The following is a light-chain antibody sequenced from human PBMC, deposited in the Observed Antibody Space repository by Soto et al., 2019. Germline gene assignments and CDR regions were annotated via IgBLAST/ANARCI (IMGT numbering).Light chain of an antibody. CDR1: SSDVGNYNY. J-gene: IGLJ3*02. CDR2: DVT. Sequence: QSALTQPHSVSGSPGQSVTISCSGTSSDVGNYNYVSWYQHHPGKAPKLMIYDVTTRPSGVPDRFSGSKSGNTASLTISGLHAEDEADFYCCSYAGSYTWVFGGGTKVTVL. V-gene: IGLV2-11*01. CDR3: CSYAGSYTWV.